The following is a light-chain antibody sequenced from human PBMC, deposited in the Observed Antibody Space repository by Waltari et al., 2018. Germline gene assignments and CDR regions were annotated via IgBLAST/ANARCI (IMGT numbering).Light chain of an antibody. CDR1: SSDVGRYNY. Sequence: QSALTQPRSVSGSPGQSVTIPCTGTSSDVGRYNYVSWYQQPPGKAPKLMIYDVSKRPSGVPDRFSGSKSGNTASLTISGLQDEDEADYYCCSYAGSYTLVFGGGTKLTVL. CDR3: CSYAGSYTLV. V-gene: IGLV2-11*01. J-gene: IGLJ3*02. CDR2: DVS.